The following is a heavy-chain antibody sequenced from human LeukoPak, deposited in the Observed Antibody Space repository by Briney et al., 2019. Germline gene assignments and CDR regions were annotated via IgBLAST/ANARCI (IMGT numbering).Heavy chain of an antibody. CDR2: INPNSGGT. D-gene: IGHD1-26*01. CDR3: ARLGGLVGETEDY. V-gene: IGHV1-2*02. J-gene: IGHJ4*02. CDR1: GYTFTGYY. Sequence: ASVKVSCKASGYTFTGYYMHWVRQAPGQGLEWMGWINPNSGGTNYAQTFQGRVTMTRDTSISTAYMELSRLRSDDTAVYYCARLGGLVGETEDYWGQGTLVTVSS.